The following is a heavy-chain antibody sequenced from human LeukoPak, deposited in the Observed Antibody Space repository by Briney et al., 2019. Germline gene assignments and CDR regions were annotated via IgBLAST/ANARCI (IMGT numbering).Heavy chain of an antibody. CDR3: AGGSDGSFSSVDY. D-gene: IGHD1-26*01. V-gene: IGHV4-59*11. CDR1: GGSISSHY. CDR2: IYYSGGT. J-gene: IGHJ4*02. Sequence: SETLSLTCTVSGGSISSHYWSWIRQPPGKGLEWIGYIYYSGGTNYNPSLESRVTISVDTSKNQFSLKLSPVTAADTAVYYCAGGSDGSFSSVDYWGQGTLVTVSS.